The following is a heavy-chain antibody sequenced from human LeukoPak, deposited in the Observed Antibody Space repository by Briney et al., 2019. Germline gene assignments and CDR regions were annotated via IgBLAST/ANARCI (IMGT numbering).Heavy chain of an antibody. CDR3: ARTRRNYYDSSGYYYADAFDI. V-gene: IGHV4-4*07. J-gene: IGHJ3*02. CDR2: IYTRGGT. Sequence: PSETLSLTCTVSGGSISSYYWGWIRQPAGKGREGMGLIYTRGGTNNNPSLKSRVTMSVDTSKNQFSLKLSSVTAADTAVCYCARTRRNYYDSSGYYYADAFDIWGQGTMVTVSS. CDR1: GGSISSYY. D-gene: IGHD3-22*01.